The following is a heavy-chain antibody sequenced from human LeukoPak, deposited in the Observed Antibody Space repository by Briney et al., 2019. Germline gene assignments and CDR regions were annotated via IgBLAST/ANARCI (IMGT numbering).Heavy chain of an antibody. D-gene: IGHD2-15*01. J-gene: IGHJ4*02. Sequence: SETLSLTCTVSGGSISSYYWSWIRQPPGKGLEWIGYIYYSGSTNYNPSLKSRVTISVDTSKNQFSLKLSSVTAADTAVYYCARGLGRLDYWGQGTLVTVSS. CDR2: IYYSGST. V-gene: IGHV4-59*01. CDR1: GGSISSYY. CDR3: ARGLGRLDY.